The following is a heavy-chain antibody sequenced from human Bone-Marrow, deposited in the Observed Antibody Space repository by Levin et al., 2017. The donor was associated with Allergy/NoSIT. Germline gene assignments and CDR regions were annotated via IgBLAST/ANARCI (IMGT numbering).Heavy chain of an antibody. Sequence: QPSETLSLTCAASGFTFSGHPMHWVRQAPGKGLEWVALISSDGSNKLYADSVKGRFTISRDNSKNTLYLQINSLRAEDTAVYYCARNTGSYSPFDSWGQGTLVTVSS. CDR1: GFTFSGHP. J-gene: IGHJ4*02. V-gene: IGHV3-30-3*01. D-gene: IGHD1-26*01. CDR2: ISSDGSNK. CDR3: ARNTGSYSPFDS.